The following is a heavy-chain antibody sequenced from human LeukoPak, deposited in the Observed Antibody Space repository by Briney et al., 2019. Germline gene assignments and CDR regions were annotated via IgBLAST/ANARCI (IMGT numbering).Heavy chain of an antibody. J-gene: IGHJ3*02. CDR1: GGSISTYY. CDR3: ARVRRVLITTNDAFDI. V-gene: IGHV4-59*01. CDR2: SYYSGST. Sequence: SETLSLTCSVSGGSISTYYWSWIRQPPGKGLEWIGYSYYSGSTKYNPSLKSRVTTSVDTSKNQFSLKLSSVTAADTAVYYCARVRRVLITTNDAFDIWGQGTMVTVSS. D-gene: IGHD3-22*01.